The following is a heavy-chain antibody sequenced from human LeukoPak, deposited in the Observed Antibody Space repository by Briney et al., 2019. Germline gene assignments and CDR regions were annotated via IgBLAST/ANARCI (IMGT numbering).Heavy chain of an antibody. Sequence: GGSLRLSCAASGFTFSSYSMNWVRQAPGKGLEWVSFISSSSTIYYADSVKGRFTISRDNAKNSLYLQMNSLRDTAVYYCARDRGGSYSAIDYWGQGTLVTVSS. CDR1: GFTFSSYS. D-gene: IGHD1-26*01. CDR3: ARDRGGSYSAIDY. CDR2: ISSSSTI. J-gene: IGHJ4*02. V-gene: IGHV3-48*04.